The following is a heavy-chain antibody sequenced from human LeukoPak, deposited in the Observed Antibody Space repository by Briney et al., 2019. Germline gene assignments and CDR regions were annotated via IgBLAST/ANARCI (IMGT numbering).Heavy chain of an antibody. CDR2: INPSGGST. CDR3: ARGPVYSFGELYNPLDY. Sequence: ASVKVSCKASGYTFTSYYMHWVRQAPGQGLEWMGIINPSGGSTSYAQKFQGRVTMTRDTSTSTVYMELSSLRSEDTAVYYCARGPVYSFGELYNPLDYWGQGTLVTVSS. D-gene: IGHD3-10*01. J-gene: IGHJ4*02. CDR1: GYTFTSYY. V-gene: IGHV1-46*01.